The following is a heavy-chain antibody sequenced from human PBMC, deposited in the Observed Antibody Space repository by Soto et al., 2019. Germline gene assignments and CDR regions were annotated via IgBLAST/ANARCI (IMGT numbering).Heavy chain of an antibody. J-gene: IGHJ5*02. V-gene: IGHV2-5*05. D-gene: IGHD3-10*01. CDR1: GFSLSTSGVG. CDR3: ARAPYYGSGSYYNGRFDP. Sequence: QITLKESGPTLVKPTQTLTLTCTFSGFSLSTSGVGVGWIRQPPGEALEWLAVIYWDDDKRYGPSLKSRLTITKDSSKSQVVLTMTNMDPVDTATYYCARAPYYGSGSYYNGRFDPWGQGTLVTVSS. CDR2: IYWDDDK.